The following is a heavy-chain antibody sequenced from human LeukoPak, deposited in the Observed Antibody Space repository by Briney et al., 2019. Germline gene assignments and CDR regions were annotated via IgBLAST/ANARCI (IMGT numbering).Heavy chain of an antibody. V-gene: IGHV4-31*03. CDR2: IYYSGST. CDR3: ASLVIVSPRWFDP. J-gene: IGHJ5*02. CDR1: GGSISSGGYY. D-gene: IGHD2/OR15-2a*01. Sequence: PSQTLSLTCTVSGGSISSGGYYWSWIRQHPGKGLEWIGYIYYSGSTYYNPSLKSRVTISVDTSKNQFSLKLSSVTAADTAVYYCASLVIVSPRWFDPWGQGTLVTVSS.